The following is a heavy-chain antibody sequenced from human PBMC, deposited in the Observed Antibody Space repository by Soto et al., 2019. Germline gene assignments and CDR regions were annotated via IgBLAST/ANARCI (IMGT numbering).Heavy chain of an antibody. CDR3: AGGDYGDYGFDY. V-gene: IGHV3-30-3*01. D-gene: IGHD4-17*01. Sequence: GGSLRLSCAASGFTFSSYAMHWVRQAPGKGLEWVAVISYDGSNKYYADSVKGRFTISRDNSKNTLYLQMNSLRAEDTAVYYCAGGDYGDYGFDYWGQGTLVTVSS. CDR1: GFTFSSYA. J-gene: IGHJ4*02. CDR2: ISYDGSNK.